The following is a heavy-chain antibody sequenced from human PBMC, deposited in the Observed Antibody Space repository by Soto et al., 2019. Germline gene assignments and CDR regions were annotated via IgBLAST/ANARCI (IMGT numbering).Heavy chain of an antibody. J-gene: IGHJ4*02. CDR1: GGSISSGGYY. D-gene: IGHD1-26*01. V-gene: IGHV4-31*03. Sequence: QVQLQESGPGLVKPSQTLSLTCTVSGGSISSGGYYWSWIRQHPGKGLEWIGYIYYSGITYYNPSLKSRVTISVDTSKNQFSLKLSSVTAADTAVYYCARGGGSGSYRVFDYWGQGTLVTVSA. CDR2: IYYSGIT. CDR3: ARGGGSGSYRVFDY.